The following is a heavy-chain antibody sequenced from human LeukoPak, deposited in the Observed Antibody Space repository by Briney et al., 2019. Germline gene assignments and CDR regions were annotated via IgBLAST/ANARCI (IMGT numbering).Heavy chain of an antibody. Sequence: PGGSLRLSCAASGFTFSSYAMSWVRQAPGKGLDWVSAISGSGGSTYYADSVKGRFTISRDNSKNTLYLQMDSLRAEDTAVYYCARAPGPFDYWGQGALVTVSS. CDR1: GFTFSSYA. J-gene: IGHJ4*02. V-gene: IGHV3-23*01. CDR2: ISGSGGST. CDR3: ARAPGPFDY.